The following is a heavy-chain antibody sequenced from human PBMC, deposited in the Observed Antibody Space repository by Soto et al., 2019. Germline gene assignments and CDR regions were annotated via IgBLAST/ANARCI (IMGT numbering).Heavy chain of an antibody. J-gene: IGHJ4*02. CDR1: GFTFSDYY. Sequence: QVQLVESGGGLVKPGGSLRLSCAASGFTFSDYYMSWIRQAPGKGLGWVSYISSSSSYTNYADSVKGRFTISRDNAKNSLYLQMNSLRAEDTAVYYCARMYYYDSSVAKPDDYWGQGTLVTVSS. CDR3: ARMYYYDSSVAKPDDY. D-gene: IGHD3-22*01. V-gene: IGHV3-11*06. CDR2: ISSSSSYT.